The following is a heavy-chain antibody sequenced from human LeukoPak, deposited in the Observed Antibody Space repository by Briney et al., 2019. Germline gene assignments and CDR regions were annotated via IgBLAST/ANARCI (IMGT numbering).Heavy chain of an antibody. J-gene: IGHJ6*02. CDR3: ARGDGGWYKVYYYGMDV. Sequence: GGSLRLSCAASGFTFSSYAMSRVSQAPGKGLEWVSVIYSGGSTYYADSVKGRFTISRDNSKNTLYLQMNSLRAEDTAVYYCARGDGGWYKVYYYGMDVWGQGTTVTVSS. CDR2: IYSGGST. D-gene: IGHD6-19*01. V-gene: IGHV3-66*01. CDR1: GFTFSSYA.